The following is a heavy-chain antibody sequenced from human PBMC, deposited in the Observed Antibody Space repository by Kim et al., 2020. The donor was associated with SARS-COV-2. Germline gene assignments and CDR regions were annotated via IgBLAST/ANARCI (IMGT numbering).Heavy chain of an antibody. CDR1: GGSISSGGYY. Sequence: SETLSLTCTVSGGSISSGGYYWSWIRQHPGMGLEWIGYFYYSGSTYYNPSLKSRVTISVDTSKNQFSLKLSSVTAADTAVYYCARAYYDFWSGYWERAFDIWGQGTMVTVSS. CDR3: ARAYYDFWSGYWERAFDI. V-gene: IGHV4-31*03. D-gene: IGHD3-3*01. CDR2: FYYSGST. J-gene: IGHJ3*02.